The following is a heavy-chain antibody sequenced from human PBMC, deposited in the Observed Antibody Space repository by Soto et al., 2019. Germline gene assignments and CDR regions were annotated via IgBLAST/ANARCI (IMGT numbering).Heavy chain of an antibody. V-gene: IGHV1-18*01. CDR3: ARDPPRWTYYYDSSGPPGY. D-gene: IGHD3-22*01. J-gene: IGHJ4*02. CDR2: ISAYSGNT. Sequence: ASVKVSCKASGYTFTSYGISWVRQAPGQGLEWMGWISAYSGNTNYAQKLQGRVTMTTDTSTSTAYMELRSLRSDDTAVYYCARDPPRWTYYYDSSGPPGYWGQGTLVTVSS. CDR1: GYTFTSYG.